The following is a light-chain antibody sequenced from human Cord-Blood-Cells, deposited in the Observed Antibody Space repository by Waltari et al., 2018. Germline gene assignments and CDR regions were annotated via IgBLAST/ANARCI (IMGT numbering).Light chain of an antibody. Sequence: EIVITQSPAPPSVSPGERATLSCRASQSVSSNLAWYQHKPGQAPRLLLYRASTMATVIPARFSGSGSGTEFTLTISSLQAEDFAEYYCQQYNNWPPAFGQGTKVEIK. J-gene: IGKJ1*01. CDR3: QQYNNWPPA. CDR2: RAS. V-gene: IGKV3-15*01. CDR1: QSVSSN.